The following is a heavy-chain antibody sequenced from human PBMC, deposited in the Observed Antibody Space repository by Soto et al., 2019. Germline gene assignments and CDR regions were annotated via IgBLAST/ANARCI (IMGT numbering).Heavy chain of an antibody. J-gene: IGHJ4*01. CDR1: GYTFTNYG. Sequence: QVQLVQSGAEVKKPGSSVKVSCKASGYTFTNYGITWVRQAPGQGLEWMGWISPYNGNTNYAQKFQGRVTLTTDTSTNTACMELRSLRSDDTAMYYCARVASYYASSSPVGYIDYWAHGTLVTISS. CDR2: ISPYNGNT. D-gene: IGHD3-16*01. V-gene: IGHV1-18*01. CDR3: ARVASYYASSSPVGYIDY.